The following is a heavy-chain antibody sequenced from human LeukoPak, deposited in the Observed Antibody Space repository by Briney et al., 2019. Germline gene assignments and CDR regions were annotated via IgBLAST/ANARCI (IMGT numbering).Heavy chain of an antibody. CDR2: MNPNSGNT. CDR1: GYTFTSYD. J-gene: IGHJ4*02. V-gene: IGHV1-8*03. D-gene: IGHD6-19*01. Sequence: ASVKVSCKASGYTFTSYDINWVRQATGQGLEWMGWMNPNSGNTGYAQKFQGRVTITRNTSISTAYMELSSLRSEDTAVYYCARQIAVAGTVDYWGQGTLVTVSS. CDR3: ARQIAVAGTVDY.